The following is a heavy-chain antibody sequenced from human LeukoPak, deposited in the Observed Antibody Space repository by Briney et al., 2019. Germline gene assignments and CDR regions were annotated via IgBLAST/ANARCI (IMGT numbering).Heavy chain of an antibody. CDR1: GFTFSSYA. CDR3: AKTFIAVANPIDY. CDR2: ISGGGTST. Sequence: PGGSLRLSCAASGFTFSSYAMSWVRQAPGKGLEWVSVISGGGTSTYYADSVKGRFTISKDNSRNTLYLQMNSLRAEDTAVYYCAKTFIAVANPIDYWGQGTLATVSS. V-gene: IGHV3-23*01. D-gene: IGHD6-19*01. J-gene: IGHJ4*02.